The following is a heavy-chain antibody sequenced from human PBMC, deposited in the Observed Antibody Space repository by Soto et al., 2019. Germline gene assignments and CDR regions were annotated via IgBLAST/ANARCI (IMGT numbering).Heavy chain of an antibody. D-gene: IGHD6-13*01. CDR1: GFTFSSYS. J-gene: IGHJ4*02. CDR3: AREGIAAAIDY. CDR2: ISSSSSYI. Sequence: GGSLRLSCAASGFTFSSYSMNWVRQAPGKGLEWVSSISSSSSYIYYADSMKGRITISRDNAKNSLYLQVNSLRAEDTAVYYCAREGIAAAIDYWGQGALVTVSS. V-gene: IGHV3-21*01.